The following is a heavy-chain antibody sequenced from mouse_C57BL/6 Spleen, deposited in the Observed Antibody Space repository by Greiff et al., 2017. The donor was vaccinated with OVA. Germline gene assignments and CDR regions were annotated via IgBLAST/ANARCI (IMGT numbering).Heavy chain of an antibody. CDR3: AREEDYEDCYMDV. V-gene: IGHV1-64*01. D-gene: IGHD1-1*01. CDR1: GYTFTSYW. J-gene: IGHJ1*01. Sequence: QVQLQQPGAELVKPGASVKLSCKASGYTFTSYWMHWVKQRPGQGLEWIGMIHPNSGSTNYNEKFKSKATLTVDKSSSTAYMQLSSLTSEDSAVYYCAREEDYEDCYMDVWGQGTTVTVSS. CDR2: IHPNSGST.